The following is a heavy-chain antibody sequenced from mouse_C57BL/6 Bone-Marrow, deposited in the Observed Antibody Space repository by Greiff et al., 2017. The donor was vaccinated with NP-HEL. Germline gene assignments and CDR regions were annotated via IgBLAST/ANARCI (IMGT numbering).Heavy chain of an antibody. Sequence: EVKLVESGGGLVQSGRSLRLSCATSGFTFSDFYMEWVRQAPGKGLEWIAASRNKANDYTTEYSASVKGRFIVSRDTSQSILYLQMNALRAEDTAIYYCARDHYYSNYDYAMDYWGQGTSVIVSS. D-gene: IGHD2-5*01. CDR3: ARDHYYSNYDYAMDY. V-gene: IGHV7-1*01. CDR2: SRNKANDYTT. J-gene: IGHJ4*01. CDR1: GFTFSDFY.